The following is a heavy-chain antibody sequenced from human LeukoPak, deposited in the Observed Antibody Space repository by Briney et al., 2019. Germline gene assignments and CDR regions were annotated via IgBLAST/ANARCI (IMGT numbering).Heavy chain of an antibody. CDR3: ARVLRYFDWLSRYYYYYYGMDV. D-gene: IGHD3-9*01. CDR1: GYSFTSYW. Sequence: GESLKISCKGSGYSFTSYWIGWVRQMPAKGLEWMGIIYPGDSDTRYSPSFQGQVTISAVKSISTAYLQWSSLKASDTAMYYCARVLRYFDWLSRYYYYYYGMDVWGQGTTVTVSS. V-gene: IGHV5-51*01. J-gene: IGHJ6*02. CDR2: IYPGDSDT.